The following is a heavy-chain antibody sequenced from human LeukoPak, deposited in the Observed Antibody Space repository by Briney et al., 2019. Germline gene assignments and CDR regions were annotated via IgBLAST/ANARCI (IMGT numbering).Heavy chain of an antibody. CDR1: GFTFSSYG. Sequence: GGSLRLSCAASGFTFSSYGMHWVRQAPGKGLEWVAVISYDGGNKYYADSVKGRFTISRDNSKNTLYLQMNSLRAEDTAVYYCAKDMVRGVTFYYGMDVWGQGTTVTASS. CDR3: AKDMVRGVTFYYGMDV. CDR2: ISYDGGNK. V-gene: IGHV3-30*18. J-gene: IGHJ6*02. D-gene: IGHD3-10*01.